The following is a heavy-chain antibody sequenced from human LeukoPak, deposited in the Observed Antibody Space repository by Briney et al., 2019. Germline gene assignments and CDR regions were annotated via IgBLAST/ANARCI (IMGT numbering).Heavy chain of an antibody. J-gene: IGHJ6*03. Sequence: SETLSLTCTVSGASINSGNYYWSWIRQPAGKGLEWIGRIYTSGSTDYNPSLRSRVTISIDASKSQFSLRLSSVTAADTAVYYCARGLGYYYGSGSYYYYYYYMDVWGKGTTVTVSS. CDR2: IYTSGST. CDR3: ARGLGYYYGSGSYYYYYYYMDV. V-gene: IGHV4-61*02. D-gene: IGHD3-10*01. CDR1: GASINSGNYY.